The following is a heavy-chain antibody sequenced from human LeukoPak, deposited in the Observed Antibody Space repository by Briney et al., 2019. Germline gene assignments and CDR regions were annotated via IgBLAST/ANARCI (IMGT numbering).Heavy chain of an antibody. CDR2: INHSGST. J-gene: IGHJ4*02. CDR1: GGSFSGYY. D-gene: IGHD5-12*01. CDR3: ARGSWRASLSRRSGYDPVGFDY. V-gene: IGHV4-34*01. Sequence: SETLSLTCAVYGGSFSGYYWSWIRQPPGKGLEWIGEINHSGSTNYNPSLKSRVTISVDTSKNQFSLKLSSETAADTAVYYCARGSWRASLSRRSGYDPVGFDYWGQGTLVTVSS.